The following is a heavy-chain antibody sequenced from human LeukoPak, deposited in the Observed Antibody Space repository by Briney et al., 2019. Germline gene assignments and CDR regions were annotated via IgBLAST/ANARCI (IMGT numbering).Heavy chain of an antibody. CDR3: ATGSYPGSFSPIDN. D-gene: IGHD3-10*01. V-gene: IGHV3-30-3*01. CDR1: GFAFSTYA. J-gene: IGHJ4*02. CDR2: ISYDGSVK. Sequence: GGSLRLSCAASGFAFSTYAMHWVRQAPGKGLEWVAVISYDGSVKYYADSVKGRFTISRDNSKNTLYLQMNSLRAEDTAVYYCATGSYPGSFSPIDNWGQGTLVTVSS.